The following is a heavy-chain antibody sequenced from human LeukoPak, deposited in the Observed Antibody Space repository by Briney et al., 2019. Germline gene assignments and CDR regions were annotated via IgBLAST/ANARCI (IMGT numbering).Heavy chain of an antibody. D-gene: IGHD2-15*01. CDR1: GFTFSGHW. Sequence: GGSLRLSCAASGFTFSGHWMSWIRQAPGKGLEWVSYISSSGSTIYYADSVKGRFTISRDNAKNSLYLQMNSLRAEDTAVYYCARGNSGYSRADYWGQGTLVTVSS. J-gene: IGHJ4*02. V-gene: IGHV3-11*04. CDR2: ISSSGSTI. CDR3: ARGNSGYSRADY.